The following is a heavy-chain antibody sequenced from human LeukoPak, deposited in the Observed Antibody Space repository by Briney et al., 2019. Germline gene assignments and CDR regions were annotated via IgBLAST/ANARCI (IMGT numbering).Heavy chain of an antibody. CDR2: MNPNSGNT. J-gene: IGHJ4*02. Sequence: GASVKVSCKASGYTFTNYDINWVRQATGQGLEWMGWMNPNSGNTGYAQKFQGRVTMTEDTSTDTAYMELSSLRSEDTAVYYCATVPDKLVIFDYWGQGTLVTVSS. D-gene: IGHD3-9*01. CDR3: ATVPDKLVIFDY. V-gene: IGHV1-8*02. CDR1: GYTFTNYD.